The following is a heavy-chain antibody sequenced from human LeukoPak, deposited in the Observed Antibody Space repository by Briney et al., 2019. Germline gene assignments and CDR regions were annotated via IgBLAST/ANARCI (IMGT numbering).Heavy chain of an antibody. V-gene: IGHV4-34*01. CDR3: ASVIYGDNLNWFDP. J-gene: IGHJ5*02. CDR2: INHSGST. CDR1: GGSFSGYY. Sequence: SETLSLTCAVYGGSFSGYYWSWIRQPPGKGLEWIGEINHSGSTNYNPSLKSRVTISVDTSKNRFSLKLSSVTAADTAVYYCASVIYGDNLNWFDPWGQGTLVTVSS. D-gene: IGHD4-17*01.